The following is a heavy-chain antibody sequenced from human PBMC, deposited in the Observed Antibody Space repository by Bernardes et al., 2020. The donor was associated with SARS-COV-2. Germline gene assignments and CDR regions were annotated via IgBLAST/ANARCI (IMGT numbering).Heavy chain of an antibody. Sequence: GGSLRLSCAASGFTFDDFAMHWVRQAPGKGLEWVSGISWNSGSIGYAASVKGRFTISRDNAKNSLYLQMDNLRPDDTAVYYCAKDGPHFDLDIWGQGTMVTVSS. CDR3: AKDGPHFDLDI. J-gene: IGHJ3*02. D-gene: IGHD3-3*02. V-gene: IGHV3-9*01. CDR2: ISWNSGSI. CDR1: GFTFDDFA.